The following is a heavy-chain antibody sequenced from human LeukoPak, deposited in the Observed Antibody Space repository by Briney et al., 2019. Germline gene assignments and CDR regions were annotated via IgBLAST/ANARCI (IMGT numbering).Heavy chain of an antibody. CDR2: INHSGST. Sequence: PSETLSLTCTVSGGSISTSSYYWGWIRQPPGKGLEWIGEINHSGSTNYNPSLKSRVTISVDTSKNQFSLKLSSVTAAGTAVYYCARGQGWARWSGYPSPYYFDYWGQGTLVTVSS. V-gene: IGHV4-39*07. D-gene: IGHD3-3*01. CDR1: GGSISTSSYY. CDR3: ARGQGWARWSGYPSPYYFDY. J-gene: IGHJ4*02.